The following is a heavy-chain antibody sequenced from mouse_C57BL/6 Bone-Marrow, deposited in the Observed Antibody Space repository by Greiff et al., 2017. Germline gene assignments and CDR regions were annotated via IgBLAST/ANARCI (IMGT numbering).Heavy chain of an antibody. V-gene: IGHV1-81*01. CDR2: IYPRSGNT. Sequence: VQRVESGAELARPGASVKLSCKASGYTFTSYGISWVKQRTGQGLEWIGEIYPRSGNTYYNEKFKGKATLTADKSSSTAYMELRSLTSEDSAVYFCARFTTVVPFAYWGQGTLVTVSA. CDR3: ARFTTVVPFAY. D-gene: IGHD1-1*01. CDR1: GYTFTSYG. J-gene: IGHJ3*01.